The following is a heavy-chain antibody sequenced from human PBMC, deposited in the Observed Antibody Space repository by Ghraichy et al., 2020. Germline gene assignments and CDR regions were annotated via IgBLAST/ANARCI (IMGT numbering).Heavy chain of an antibody. CDR3: AGGRVRYSSSWYGTVDY. CDR1: GGSFSGYY. J-gene: IGHJ4*02. Sequence: SETLSLTCAVYGGSFSGYYWSWIRQPPGKGLEWIGEINHSGSTNYNPSLKSRVTISVDTSKNQFSLKLSSVTAADTAVYYCAGGRVRYSSSWYGTVDYWGQGTLVTVSS. CDR2: INHSGST. V-gene: IGHV4-34*01. D-gene: IGHD6-13*01.